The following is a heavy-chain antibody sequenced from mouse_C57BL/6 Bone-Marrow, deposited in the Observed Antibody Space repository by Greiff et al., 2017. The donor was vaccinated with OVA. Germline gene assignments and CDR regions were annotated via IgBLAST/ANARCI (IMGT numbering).Heavy chain of an antibody. CDR2: ISSGGDYI. Sequence: EVNVVESGAGLVKPGGSLKLSCAASGFTFSSYAMSWVRQTPEKRLEWVAYISSGGDYIYYADTVKGRFTISRDNARNILYLQMSSLKSEDTAMYYCTRLLDAMDYWGQGTSVTVSS. CDR3: TRLLDAMDY. D-gene: IGHD2-1*01. J-gene: IGHJ4*01. V-gene: IGHV5-9-1*02. CDR1: GFTFSSYA.